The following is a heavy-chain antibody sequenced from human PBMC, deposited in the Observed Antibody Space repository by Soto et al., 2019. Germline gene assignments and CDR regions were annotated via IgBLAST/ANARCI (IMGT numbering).Heavy chain of an antibody. CDR2: IIPIFGTA. V-gene: IGHV1-69*12. CDR1: AGPFSRYA. Sequence: QVQLVQSGAEVKKPGSSVKVSCKASAGPFSRYAISWVRQAPGQGLEWMGEIIPIFGTANYAQKFQGRVTITADESTSTAYMELSSLRSEDTAVYYCARDRGPSSGYHPYWYDPWGQGTLVTVSS. D-gene: IGHD3-22*01. J-gene: IGHJ5*02. CDR3: ARDRGPSSGYHPYWYDP.